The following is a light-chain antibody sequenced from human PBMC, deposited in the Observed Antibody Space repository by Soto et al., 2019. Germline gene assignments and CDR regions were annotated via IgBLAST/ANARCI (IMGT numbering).Light chain of an antibody. CDR1: QSISSY. CDR2: AAS. Sequence: DIQMTQSPSSLSASVGDRVTITCRASQSISSYLNWYQQKPGKAPKFLIYAASNLQSGVPSRFSGSGSGTDFTLTISSLQPEDFATYYCQQSYSTPPTFGQGTKGDIK. CDR3: QQSYSTPPT. V-gene: IGKV1-39*01. J-gene: IGKJ1*01.